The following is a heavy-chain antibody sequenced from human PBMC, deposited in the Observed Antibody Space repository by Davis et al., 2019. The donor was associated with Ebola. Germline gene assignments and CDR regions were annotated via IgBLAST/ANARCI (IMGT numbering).Heavy chain of an antibody. V-gene: IGHV3-23*01. CDR2: VSRKGGA. CDR3: AKGMEVTKPYDH. CDR1: GFSFNKYG. J-gene: IGHJ4*02. Sequence: GESLKISCAASGFSFNKYGMSWVRQALEKGLEWVAAVSRKGGAYYADSVEGRFTVFRDTSTDTLFLQMDSLRDEDTAVYYCAKGMEVTKPYDHWGQGTLVTVSS. D-gene: IGHD2-21*02.